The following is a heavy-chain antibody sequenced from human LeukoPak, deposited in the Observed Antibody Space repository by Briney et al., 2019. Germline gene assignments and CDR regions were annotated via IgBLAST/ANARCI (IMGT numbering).Heavy chain of an antibody. J-gene: IGHJ4*02. Sequence: SETLSLTCAVYGGSFSGYYWSWIRQPPGKGLEWIGEINHSGSTNYNPSLKSRVTISVDTSKNQFSLKLSSVTAADTAVYYCARQGSGNYLSPVNYWGQGTLVTVSS. CDR1: GGSFSGYY. V-gene: IGHV4-34*01. CDR3: ARQGSGNYLSPVNY. D-gene: IGHD1-26*01. CDR2: INHSGST.